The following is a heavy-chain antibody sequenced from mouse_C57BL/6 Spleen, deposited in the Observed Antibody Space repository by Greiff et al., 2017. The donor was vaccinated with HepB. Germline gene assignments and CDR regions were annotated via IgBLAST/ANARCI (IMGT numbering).Heavy chain of an antibody. CDR2: IYPGSGNT. CDR3: ASHYYDATSLDY. CDR1: GYTFTDYY. Sequence: VQLQQSGAELVRPGASVKLSCKASGYTFTDYYINWVKQRPGQGLEWIARIYPGSGNTYYNEKFKGKATLTAEKSSSTAYMQLSSLTSEDSAVYFCASHYYDATSLDYWGQGTTLTVSS. J-gene: IGHJ2*01. D-gene: IGHD2-4*01. V-gene: IGHV1-76*01.